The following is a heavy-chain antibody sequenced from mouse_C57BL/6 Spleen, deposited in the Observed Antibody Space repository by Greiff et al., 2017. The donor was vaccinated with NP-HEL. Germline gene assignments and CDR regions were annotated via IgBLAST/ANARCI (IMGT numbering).Heavy chain of an antibody. CDR2: IYPRSGNT. CDR1: GYTFTSYG. J-gene: IGHJ3*01. V-gene: IGHV1-81*01. CDR3: ARGDYGYDVFAY. Sequence: SGAELARPGASVKLSCKASGYTFTSYGISWVKQRTGQGLEWIGEIYPRSGNTYYNEKFKGKATLTADKSFSTAYMELRSLTSEDSAVYFCARGDYGYDVFAYWGQGTLVTLSA. D-gene: IGHD2-2*01.